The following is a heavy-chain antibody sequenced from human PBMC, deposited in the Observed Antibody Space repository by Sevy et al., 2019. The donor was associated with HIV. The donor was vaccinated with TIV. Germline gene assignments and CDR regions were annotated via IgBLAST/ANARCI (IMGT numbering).Heavy chain of an antibody. CDR1: GFIFSSFG. V-gene: IGHV3-30*02. J-gene: IGHJ6*02. D-gene: IGHD6-19*01. Sequence: GGSLRLSCAASGFIFSSFGMHWVRQAPGKGLEWVAFILYKGSDKYYADAVKGRYTISRDNSKNTVYLQMSSLRAEDTALYYCAKDYSTGWYGYYYGMDVRGQGTTVTVSS. CDR3: AKDYSTGWYGYYYGMDV. CDR2: ILYKGSDK.